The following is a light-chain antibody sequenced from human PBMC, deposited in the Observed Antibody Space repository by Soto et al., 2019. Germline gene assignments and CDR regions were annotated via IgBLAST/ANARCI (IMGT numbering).Light chain of an antibody. Sequence: QSALTQPASVSGSPGQSITISCTGTSSDFAVYNYVSWYQLHPGKAPKLMIYEVSNRPSGVSSRFSGSKSGNTASLTISGLQAEDEADYYCISYTGSSTSYVFGSGTKLTVL. CDR3: ISYTGSSTSYV. CDR2: EVS. J-gene: IGLJ1*01. V-gene: IGLV2-14*01. CDR1: SSDFAVYNY.